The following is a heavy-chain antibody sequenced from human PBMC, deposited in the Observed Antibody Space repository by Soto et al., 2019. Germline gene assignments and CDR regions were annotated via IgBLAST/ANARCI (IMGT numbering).Heavy chain of an antibody. Sequence: ASVKVSCKASGYTFTSYGISWVRQAPGQGLEWMGWISAYNGNTNYAQKLQGRVTMTTDTSTSTAYMELRSLISDDTAVYYCARGTRYSRSWSMYYYYYYGMDVWGQGTTVTVSS. CDR3: ARGTRYSRSWSMYYYYYYGMDV. CDR2: ISAYNGNT. CDR1: GYTFTSYG. J-gene: IGHJ6*02. D-gene: IGHD6-13*01. V-gene: IGHV1-18*04.